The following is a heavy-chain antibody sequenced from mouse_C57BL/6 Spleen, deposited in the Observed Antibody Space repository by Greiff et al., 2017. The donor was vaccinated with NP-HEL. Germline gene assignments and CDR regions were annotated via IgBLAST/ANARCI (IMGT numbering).Heavy chain of an antibody. CDR3: ARLGEAYAMDY. CDR1: GYAFSSSW. J-gene: IGHJ4*01. CDR2: IYPGDGDT. V-gene: IGHV1-82*01. Sequence: QVQLQQSGPELVKPGASVKISCKASGYAFSSSWMNWVKQRPGKGLEWIGRIYPGDGDTNYNGKFKGKATLTADKSSSTTYMQLSSLTSEDSAVYFCARLGEAYAMDYWGQGTSVTVSS.